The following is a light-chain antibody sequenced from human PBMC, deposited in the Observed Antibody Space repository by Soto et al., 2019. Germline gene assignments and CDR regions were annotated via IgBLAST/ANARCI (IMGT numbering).Light chain of an antibody. V-gene: IGKV3-20*01. CDR1: EIINSGY. CDR3: QQYGSSPLT. CDR2: GAS. J-gene: IGKJ4*01. Sequence: ENLLTQSPDTLSLSAGERATLFCRASEIINSGYLAWYQQKPGRAPRLLIYGASSRATGIPDRFSGSGSGTDFTLTISRLEPEDFAVYYCQQYGSSPLTFGGGTKVEIK.